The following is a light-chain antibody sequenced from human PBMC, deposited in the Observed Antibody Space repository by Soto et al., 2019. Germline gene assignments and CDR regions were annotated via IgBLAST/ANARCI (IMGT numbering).Light chain of an antibody. CDR2: GAS. V-gene: IGKV3-20*01. J-gene: IGKJ4*02. CDR1: QSVSSSY. CDR3: KQYGTSPLT. Sequence: PGTLSLAPGEAVTLSCDDSQSVSSSYLAWYQQKPGQAHRLLIYGASSRTTGIPDRFSGSGSGTDFTLTITRLEPEDFAVYFCKQYGTSPLTVGDGTKV.